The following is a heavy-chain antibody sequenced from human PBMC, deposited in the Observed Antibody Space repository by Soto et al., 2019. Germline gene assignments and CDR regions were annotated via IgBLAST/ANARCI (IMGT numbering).Heavy chain of an antibody. V-gene: IGHV1-69*13. CDR2: IIPIFGTA. J-gene: IGHJ5*02. CDR1: GGTFSSYA. CDR3: ARGSRSRNIPIDP. Sequence: ASVKVSCKASGGTFSSYAISWVRQAPGQGLEWMGGIIPIFGTANYAQKFQGRVTITADESTSTAYMELSSLRSEDTAVYYCARGSRSRNIPIDPRGQGTLVTVSS. D-gene: IGHD6-13*01.